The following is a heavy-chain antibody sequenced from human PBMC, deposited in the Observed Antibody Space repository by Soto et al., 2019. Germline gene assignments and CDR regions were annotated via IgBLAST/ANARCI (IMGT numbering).Heavy chain of an antibody. V-gene: IGHV3-11*01. J-gene: IGHJ6*02. CDR3: AKSRDGYSFYFYYGMDV. Sequence: PGGSLRLSCGVSGFTFKDYYMTWIRQAPGKGLEWVSYMSGSGDTIYYADSVKGRFTISRDNARNSLYLQMTSLRVEDTAVYYCAKSRDGYSFYFYYGMDVWGQGTTVTVSS. CDR1: GFTFKDYY. D-gene: IGHD4-4*01. CDR2: MSGSGDTI.